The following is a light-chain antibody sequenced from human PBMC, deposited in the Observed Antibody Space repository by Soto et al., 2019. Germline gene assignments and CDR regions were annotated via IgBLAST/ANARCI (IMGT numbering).Light chain of an antibody. CDR1: SSDVGGYNY. CDR3: SSYTSSTTRV. V-gene: IGLV2-14*01. Sequence: ALTQPASVSGSPGQSITISCTGTSSDVGGYNYVSWYQQHPGKAPKLMIYEVSNRPSGVSNRFSGSKSGNTASLTISGLQAEDEADYYCSSYTSSTTRVFGGGTKLTVL. CDR2: EVS. J-gene: IGLJ2*01.